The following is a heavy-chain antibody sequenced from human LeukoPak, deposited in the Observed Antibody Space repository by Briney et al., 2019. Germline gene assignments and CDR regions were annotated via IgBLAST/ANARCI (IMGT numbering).Heavy chain of an antibody. CDR3: ARARYSSGWYGAY. Sequence: GGSLRLSCAASGFTFSSYSMNWVRQPPGRGLEWVSSISSSSSYIYYADSVKGRFTISRDNAKHSLYLQMNSLRAEDTAVYYCARARYSSGWYGAYWGQGTLVTVSS. CDR2: ISSSSSYI. V-gene: IGHV3-21*01. D-gene: IGHD6-19*01. CDR1: GFTFSSYS. J-gene: IGHJ4*02.